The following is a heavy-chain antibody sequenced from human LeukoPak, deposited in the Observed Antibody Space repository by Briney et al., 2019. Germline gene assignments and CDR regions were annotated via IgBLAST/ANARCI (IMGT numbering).Heavy chain of an antibody. CDR1: GGTFSSYA. D-gene: IGHD3-3*01. V-gene: IGHV1-69*13. CDR2: IIPIFGTA. CDR3: ARELEWAHDAFDI. J-gene: IGHJ3*02. Sequence: GASVKVSCKASGGTFSSYAISWVRQAPGQGLEWMGGIIPIFGTANYAQKFQGRVTITADESTSTAHMELSSLRSEDTAVYYCARELEWAHDAFDIWGQGTMVTVSS.